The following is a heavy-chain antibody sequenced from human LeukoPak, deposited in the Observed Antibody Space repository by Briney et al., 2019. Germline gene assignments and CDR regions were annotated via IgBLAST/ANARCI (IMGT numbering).Heavy chain of an antibody. J-gene: IGHJ6*02. V-gene: IGHV4-59*01. D-gene: IGHD4-17*01. CDR2: IYYSGST. CDR1: GGSISSYY. CDR3: ARVHGLYYYGMDV. Sequence: SETLSLTCTVSGGSISSYYWSWIRQPPGKGLEWIGYIYYSGSTNYNPSLKSRVTISVDTSKNQSSLKLSSVTAADTAVYYCARVHGLYYYGMDVWGQGTTVTVSS.